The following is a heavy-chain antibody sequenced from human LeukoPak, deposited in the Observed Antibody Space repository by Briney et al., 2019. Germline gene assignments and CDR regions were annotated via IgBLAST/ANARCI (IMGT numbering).Heavy chain of an antibody. V-gene: IGHV1-2*04. Sequence: ASVKVSCKASGYTFTGYYMHWMRQAPGQGLEWMGCINPNSGGTNYAQKFQGWVTMTRDTSISTAYMELSRLRSDDTAVYYCARGRPYCSSSSCSLGYWGQGSLVTVSS. CDR1: GYTFTGYY. D-gene: IGHD2-2*01. CDR2: INPNSGGT. CDR3: ARGRPYCSSSSCSLGY. J-gene: IGHJ4*02.